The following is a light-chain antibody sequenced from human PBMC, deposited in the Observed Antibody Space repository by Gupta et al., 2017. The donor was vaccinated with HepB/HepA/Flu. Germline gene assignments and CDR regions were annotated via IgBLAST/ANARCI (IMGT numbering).Light chain of an antibody. J-gene: IGKJ4*01. CDR3: QQYGSSRLT. CDR2: GAS. V-gene: IGKV3-20*01. CDR1: QSVSSSY. Sequence: EXVXXXSPXXLSXXPGERATLSCRASQSVSSSYLAWYQQKPGQAPRLLIYGASSRATGIPDRLSGSGSGTDFTLTISRLEPEDFAVYYCQQYGSSRLTFGGGTKVEIK.